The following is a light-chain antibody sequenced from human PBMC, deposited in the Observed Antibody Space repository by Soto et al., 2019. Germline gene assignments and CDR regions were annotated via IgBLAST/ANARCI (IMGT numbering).Light chain of an antibody. J-gene: IGKJ4*01. Sequence: EIVLTQSPATLSFSPGERATLSCRASQSFSSYLAWYQQKPGQAPRPLIYHASNRATGIPARFSGSGSGTDFTLTISSLEPEDFAVYYCQHRNYWLTFGGGTKVDIK. CDR3: QHRNYWLT. CDR2: HAS. CDR1: QSFSSY. V-gene: IGKV3-11*01.